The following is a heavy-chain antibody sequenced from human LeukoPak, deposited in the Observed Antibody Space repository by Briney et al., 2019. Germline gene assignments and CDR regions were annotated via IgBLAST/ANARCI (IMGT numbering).Heavy chain of an antibody. CDR2: ITSSGDTI. Sequence: PGGSLRLSCAASGFTFSDYYMSWIRQVPGKGLEWVSYITSSGDTIYYADSVKGRFTISRDIPENSVYLQMNNLRAEDTAVYYCAREGGNWGEGYFDYWGQGTLVTVSS. CDR1: GFTFSDYY. V-gene: IGHV3-11*01. CDR3: AREGGNWGEGYFDY. D-gene: IGHD7-27*01. J-gene: IGHJ4*02.